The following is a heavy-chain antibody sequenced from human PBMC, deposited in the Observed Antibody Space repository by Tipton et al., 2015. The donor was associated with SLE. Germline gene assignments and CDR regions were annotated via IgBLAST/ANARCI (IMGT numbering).Heavy chain of an antibody. J-gene: IGHJ4*02. Sequence: LRLSCTVSGGSISSYYWSWIRQPPGKGLEWIGYIYYSGSTNYNPSLKSRVTISEDTSKNQFSLKLSSVTAADTAVYYCARVGGVGTIDYWGQGTLVTVSS. CDR3: ARVGGVGTIDY. V-gene: IGHV4-59*01. CDR1: GGSISSYY. CDR2: IYYSGST. D-gene: IGHD3-16*01.